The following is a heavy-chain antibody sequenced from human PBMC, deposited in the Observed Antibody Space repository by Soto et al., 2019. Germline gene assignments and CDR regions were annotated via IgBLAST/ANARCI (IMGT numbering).Heavy chain of an antibody. CDR3: ARDPYYDYVWGSYRPYYYYGMDV. CDR1: GGSFSGYY. J-gene: IGHJ6*02. V-gene: IGHV4-34*01. D-gene: IGHD3-16*02. Sequence: SETLSLTCAVYGGSFSGYYWSWIRQPPGKGLEWIGEINHSGSTNYNPSLKSRVTISVDTSKNQFSLKLSSVTAADTAVYYCARDPYYDYVWGSYRPYYYYGMDVWGQGTTVTVSS. CDR2: INHSGST.